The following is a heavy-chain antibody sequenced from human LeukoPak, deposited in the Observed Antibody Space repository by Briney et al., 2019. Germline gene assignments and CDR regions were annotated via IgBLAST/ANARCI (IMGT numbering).Heavy chain of an antibody. V-gene: IGHV1-69*05. D-gene: IGHD3-22*01. CDR1: VGTFSSYA. Sequence: SVKVSCKASVGTFSSYAISWVRQAPGQGLEWMGGIIPMFGTANYAQTLQGRVTITTDESTSTVYMELSSLRSEDTAVYYCTSRDGGRYDSSAYYYWGQGTLVTVSS. CDR3: TSRDGGRYDSSAYYY. J-gene: IGHJ4*02. CDR2: IIPMFGTA.